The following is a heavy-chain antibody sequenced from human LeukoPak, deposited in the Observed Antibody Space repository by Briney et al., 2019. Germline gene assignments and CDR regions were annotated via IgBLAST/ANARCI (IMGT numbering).Heavy chain of an antibody. CDR1: GFTFSSYG. CDR2: ISYDGSNK. CDR3: ANEPPNCSSTSCPEGMDV. J-gene: IGHJ6*02. V-gene: IGHV3-30*18. D-gene: IGHD2-2*01. Sequence: GRSLRLSCAASGFTFSSYGMHWVRQAPGKGLEWVAVISYDGSNKYYADSVKGRFTTSRDNSKNTLYLQMNSLRAEDTAVYYCANEPPNCSSTSCPEGMDVWGQGTTVTVSS.